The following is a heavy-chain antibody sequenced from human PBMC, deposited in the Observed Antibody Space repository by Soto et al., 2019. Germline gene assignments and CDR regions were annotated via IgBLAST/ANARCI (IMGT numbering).Heavy chain of an antibody. CDR3: ARKGMATIAAFDI. CDR2: IGRGGTTT. J-gene: IGHJ3*02. D-gene: IGHD5-12*01. V-gene: IGHV3-48*03. CDR1: GLTFTNYE. Sequence: EVQLVESGGGLVLPGGSLRLSCAASGLTFTNYEMNWVRQAPGKGLEWVSYIGRGGTTTYYADSLKGRFTISRDNAKNTLYLQMNSLRAEDTAVYYCARKGMATIAAFDIWGQGTMVTVSS.